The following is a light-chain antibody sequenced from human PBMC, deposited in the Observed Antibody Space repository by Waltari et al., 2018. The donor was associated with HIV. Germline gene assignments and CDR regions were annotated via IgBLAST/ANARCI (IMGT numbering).Light chain of an antibody. Sequence: EVVMTQSPATLSVSPGERATLSCRASQSVSTNLAWYQQKPGQAPRLLIYDASTGVIGLPARFSGSGSGTEFTLTISSLQSEDFALYYCQQYKNWPLYTFGQGTKLEI. V-gene: IGKV3-15*01. CDR2: DAS. J-gene: IGKJ2*01. CDR3: QQYKNWPLYT. CDR1: QSVSTN.